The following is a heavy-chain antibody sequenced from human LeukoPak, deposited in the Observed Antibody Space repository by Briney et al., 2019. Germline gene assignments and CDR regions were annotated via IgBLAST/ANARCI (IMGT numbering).Heavy chain of an antibody. V-gene: IGHV4-61*01. CDR1: GYSISSGYY. D-gene: IGHD1-26*01. J-gene: IGHJ4*02. CDR3: ARTLGATLFDY. CDR2: IYYSGST. Sequence: SETLSLTCAVSGYSISSGYYWGWIRQPPGKGLEWIGYIYYSGSTNYNPSLKSRVTISVDTSKNQFSLKLSSVTAADTAVYYCARTLGATLFDYWGQGTLVTVSS.